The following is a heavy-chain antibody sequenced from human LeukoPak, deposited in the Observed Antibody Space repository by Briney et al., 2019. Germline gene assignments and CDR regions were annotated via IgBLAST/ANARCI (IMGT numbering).Heavy chain of an antibody. CDR3: AKHYDSSGYYHDY. V-gene: IGHV3-23*01. J-gene: IGHJ4*02. Sequence: GGSLRLSCAASGFTFSDYNMRWIRQAPGKGLEWVSAISGSGGSTYYADSVKGRFTISRDNSKNTLYLQMNSLRAEDTAVYYCAKHYDSSGYYHDYWGQGTLVTVSS. D-gene: IGHD3-22*01. CDR1: GFTFSDYN. CDR2: ISGSGGST.